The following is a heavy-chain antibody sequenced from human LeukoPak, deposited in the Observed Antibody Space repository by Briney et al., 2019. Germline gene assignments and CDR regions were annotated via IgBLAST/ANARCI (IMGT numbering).Heavy chain of an antibody. J-gene: IGHJ4*02. CDR2: ISGSGGST. CDR3: AKDSDSSGYYYVGFDY. Sequence: VGSLRLSCAASGFTFSSYAMSWVRQAPGKGLEWVSAISGSGGSTYYADSVKGRFTISRDNSKNTLYLQMNSLRAEDTAVYYCAKDSDSSGYYYVGFDYWGQGTLVTVSS. V-gene: IGHV3-23*01. D-gene: IGHD3-22*01. CDR1: GFTFSSYA.